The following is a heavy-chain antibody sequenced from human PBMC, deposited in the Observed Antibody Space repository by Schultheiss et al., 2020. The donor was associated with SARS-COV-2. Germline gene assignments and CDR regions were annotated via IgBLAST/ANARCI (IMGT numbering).Heavy chain of an antibody. CDR3: ARHAYGGEAV. V-gene: IGHV4-59*10. J-gene: IGHJ6*02. CDR1: GGSFSGYY. D-gene: IGHD3-16*01. Sequence: SQTLSLTCAVYGGSFSGYYWSWIRQPAGKGLEWIGRIYTSGSTYYNPSLKSRVTISVDASKNQFSLKLSSVTAADTAVYYCARHAYGGEAVWGQGTTVTVSS. CDR2: IYTSGST.